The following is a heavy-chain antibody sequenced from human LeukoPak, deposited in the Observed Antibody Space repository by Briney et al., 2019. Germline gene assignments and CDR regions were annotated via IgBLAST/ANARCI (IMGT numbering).Heavy chain of an antibody. D-gene: IGHD2/OR15-2a*01. CDR2: INPNSGGT. CDR1: EYTFTGYY. CDR3: ASDKGSYYLAHIDY. Sequence: GASVKVSCKTSEYTFTGYYIHWVRQAPGQGLEYMGWINPNSGGTNYPQKFQGRVTMTRDTSISTAYMELSRLRSDDTAVYYCASDKGSYYLAHIDYWGQGTLVTVSS. J-gene: IGHJ4*02. V-gene: IGHV1-2*02.